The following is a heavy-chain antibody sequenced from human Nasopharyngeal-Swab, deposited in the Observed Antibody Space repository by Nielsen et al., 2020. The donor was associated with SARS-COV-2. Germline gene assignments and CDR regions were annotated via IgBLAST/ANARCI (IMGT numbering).Heavy chain of an antibody. CDR1: GFTVSSNY. CDR3: ARDCYGFSTTCNLLDY. D-gene: IGHD2/OR15-2a*01. Sequence: GGSLRLSCAASGFTVSSNYMSWVRQAPGKGLEWVSVIYSGGSTYYADSVKGRFTISRHNSKNTLYLQMNSLRAEDTAVYYCARDCYGFSTTCNLLDYWGQGTLVTVSS. CDR2: IYSGGST. V-gene: IGHV3-53*04. J-gene: IGHJ4*02.